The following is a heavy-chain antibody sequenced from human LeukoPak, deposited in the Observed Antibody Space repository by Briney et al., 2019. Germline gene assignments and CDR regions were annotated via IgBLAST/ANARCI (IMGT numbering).Heavy chain of an antibody. CDR3: ARDQADYYGSNYYYYYMDV. D-gene: IGHD3-10*01. V-gene: IGHV3-30*03. CDR1: GFIFSDYG. J-gene: IGHJ6*03. Sequence: PGGSLRLSCVASGFIFSDYGIQWVRQAPGKGLEWVAVIAYDGNNAYYVDSVKGRFTISRDNAKNSLYLQMNSLRAEDTAVYYCARDQADYYGSNYYYYYMDVWGKGTTVTISS. CDR2: IAYDGNNA.